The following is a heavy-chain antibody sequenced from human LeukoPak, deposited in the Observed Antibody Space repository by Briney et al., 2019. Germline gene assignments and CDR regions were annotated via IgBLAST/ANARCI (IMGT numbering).Heavy chain of an antibody. CDR2: MNPNSGNT. CDR3: ARGIVVVPAGYYYYGMDV. J-gene: IGHJ6*02. CDR1: GYTFTSYD. Sequence: ASVKVSCKAPGYTFTSYDINWVRQATGQGLEWMGWMNPNSGNTGYAQKFQGRVTMTRNTSISTAYMELSSLRSEDTAVYYCARGIVVVPAGYYYYGMDVWGQGTTVTVSS. D-gene: IGHD2-2*01. V-gene: IGHV1-8*01.